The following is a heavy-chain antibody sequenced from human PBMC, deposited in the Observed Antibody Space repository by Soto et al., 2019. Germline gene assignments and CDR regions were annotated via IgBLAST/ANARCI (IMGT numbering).Heavy chain of an antibody. CDR3: ARDGAAAGIHDAFDI. J-gene: IGHJ3*02. V-gene: IGHV3-48*03. D-gene: IGHD6-13*01. CDR1: GFTFRTYG. CDR2: IGGGGSTK. Sequence: GGSLRLSCVASGFTFRTYGMHWLRQAPGKGLEWVSTIGGGGSTKYYADSVKGRFTISRDNAKNSLYLQMNSLRAEDTAVYYCARDGAAAGIHDAFDIWGQGTMVTVS.